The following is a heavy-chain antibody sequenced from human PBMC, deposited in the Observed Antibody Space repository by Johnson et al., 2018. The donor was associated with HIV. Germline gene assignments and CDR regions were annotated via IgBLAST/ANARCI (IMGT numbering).Heavy chain of an antibody. CDR1: GFTFSSYD. D-gene: IGHD2-15*01. CDR2: IGHAGDT. V-gene: IGHV3-13*01. Sequence: VQLVESGGGLKQPGGSLRLSCAASGFTFSSYDMPWVRQATGKGLEWVSTIGHAGDTYYPGPVTGRFTVSREDAKNSLYLQINSMRAGDTALYYCARAVCRGGRCYSHDAFDIWGQGTMVIVSS. CDR3: ARAVCRGGRCYSHDAFDI. J-gene: IGHJ3*02.